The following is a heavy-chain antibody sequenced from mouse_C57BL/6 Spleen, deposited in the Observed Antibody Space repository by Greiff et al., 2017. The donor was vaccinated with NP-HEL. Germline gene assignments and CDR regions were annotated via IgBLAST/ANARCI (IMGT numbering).Heavy chain of an antibody. D-gene: IGHD1-1*01. CDR2: INPNNGGT. CDR3: ARWGTTVTPMDY. J-gene: IGHJ4*01. CDR1: GYTFTDYY. Sequence: VQLQQSGPELVKPGASVKISCKASGYTFTDYYMNWVKQSHGKSLEWIGDINPNNGGTSYNQKFKGKATLTVDKSSSTAYMELRSLTSEDSAVYYCARWGTTVTPMDYWGQGTSVTVSS. V-gene: IGHV1-26*01.